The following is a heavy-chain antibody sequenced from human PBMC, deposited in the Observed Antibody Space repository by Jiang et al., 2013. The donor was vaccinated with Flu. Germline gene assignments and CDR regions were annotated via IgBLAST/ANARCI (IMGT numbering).Heavy chain of an antibody. V-gene: IGHV4-59*01. J-gene: IGHJ3*02. CDR2: IYYSGST. CDR3: ARGTGDNTASAFDI. Sequence: GSGLVKPSETLSLTCTVSGGSISSYYWSWIRQPPGKGLEWIGYIYYSGSTNYNPSLKSRVTISVDTSKNQFSLKLSSVTAADTAVYYCARGTGDNTASAFDIWGQGTMVTVSS. CDR1: GGSISSYY. D-gene: IGHD5-18*01.